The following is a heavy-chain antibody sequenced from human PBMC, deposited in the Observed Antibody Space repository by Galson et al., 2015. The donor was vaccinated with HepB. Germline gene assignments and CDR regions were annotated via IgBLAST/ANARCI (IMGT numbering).Heavy chain of an antibody. CDR1: GYTFIGYS. J-gene: IGHJ6*02. V-gene: IGHV1-2*06. CDR3: ARDRRTSYYASRSAFGMDV. Sequence: SVKVSCKASGYTFIGYSIHWVRQAPGHGLEWMGRINSNSGGTNYAQKFQGRVTMTRDTSITTVYMELSTLRSDDTAVYYCARDRRTSYYASRSAFGMDVWGQETTVTVSS. CDR2: INSNSGGT. D-gene: IGHD3-10*01.